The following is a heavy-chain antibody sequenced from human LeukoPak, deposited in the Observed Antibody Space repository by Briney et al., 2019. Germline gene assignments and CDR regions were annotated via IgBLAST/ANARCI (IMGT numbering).Heavy chain of an antibody. CDR1: GFTFSNYA. CDR2: MSYDGSNK. CDR3: ARDRTAASWSGSFDY. Sequence: GRSLRLSCAASGFTFSNYAMHWVRQAPGKGLEWVAVMSYDGSNKYYADSVKGRFTISRDNSKDTLYLQMSSLRTEDTAVYYCARDRTAASWSGSFDYWGQGTLVTVSS. V-gene: IGHV3-30-3*01. D-gene: IGHD3/OR15-3a*01. J-gene: IGHJ4*02.